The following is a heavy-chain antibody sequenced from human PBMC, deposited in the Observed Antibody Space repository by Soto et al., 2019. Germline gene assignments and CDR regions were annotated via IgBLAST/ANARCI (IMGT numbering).Heavy chain of an antibody. CDR3: ARGDCVGGSCYSLAGSFYYYMDV. CDR1: GFTFSNYW. J-gene: IGHJ6*03. CDR2: INSDGSVS. D-gene: IGHD2-15*01. Sequence: EVKLVESGGGLVQPGGSLRLSCAASGFTFSNYWMYWVRQAPGQGLVWVSRINSDGSVSGYADSVKGRLTISRDNVKNTLYLQMNSLRVEDTAVYYCARGDCVGGSCYSLAGSFYYYMDVWGKGTTVTVFS. V-gene: IGHV3-74*01.